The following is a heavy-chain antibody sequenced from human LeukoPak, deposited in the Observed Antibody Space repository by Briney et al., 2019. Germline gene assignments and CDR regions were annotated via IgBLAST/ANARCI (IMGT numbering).Heavy chain of an antibody. D-gene: IGHD3-16*01. Sequence: PSETLSLTCTVSGGSISSSNYYWGWTRQPPGKGLEWIGTIHYSGTTYYKPSLNSRVTIHVDTSKNQFSLKLSSMTAADTAVYYCARIYAPQYMDVWGKGTTVTVSS. CDR2: IHYSGTT. CDR1: GGSISSSNYY. J-gene: IGHJ6*03. CDR3: ARIYAPQYMDV. V-gene: IGHV4-39*01.